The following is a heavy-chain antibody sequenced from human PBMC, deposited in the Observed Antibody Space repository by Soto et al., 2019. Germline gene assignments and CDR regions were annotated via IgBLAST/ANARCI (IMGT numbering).Heavy chain of an antibody. CDR1: GFTFSDFG. V-gene: IGHV3-30*03. CDR2: TSYDGSNK. D-gene: IGHD3-16*01. CDR3: ARWGTTGGLDV. J-gene: IGHJ1*01. Sequence: VQLVESGGGLVKPGGSLRLSCAASGFTFSDFGMNWVRQAPGKGLEWVALTSYDGSNKDYGDSVKGRFTISRDNSRNTVDLQMDSLRREDTALCYCARWGTTGGLDVWGQGTLVSVSS.